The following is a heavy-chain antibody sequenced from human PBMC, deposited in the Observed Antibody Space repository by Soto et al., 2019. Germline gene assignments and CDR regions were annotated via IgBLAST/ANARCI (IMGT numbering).Heavy chain of an antibody. Sequence: GASVKVSCKTSGYIFTDHLVHWVRQSPGQGLEWVGWVHPDSGGTNVAQRFQDRVTMTADTSISTAYMELTRLRPDDTAIFYCARSAQGLFHVTGNYFYFDHWGQGTPVTVSS. CDR3: ARSAQGLFHVTGNYFYFDH. V-gene: IGHV1-2*02. D-gene: IGHD3-22*01. CDR1: GYIFTDHL. J-gene: IGHJ4*02. CDR2: VHPDSGGT.